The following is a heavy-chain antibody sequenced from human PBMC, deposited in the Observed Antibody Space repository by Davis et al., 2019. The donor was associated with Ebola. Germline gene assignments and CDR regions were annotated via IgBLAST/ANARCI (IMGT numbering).Heavy chain of an antibody. Sequence: KVSCKGSGHSFTSYWISWVRQMPGKGLEWMGRIDPSDSYTNYSPSFQGHVTISADKSISTAYLQWSSLKASDTAMYYCARRWGDLELSDWGQGTLVTVSS. J-gene: IGHJ4*02. CDR2: IDPSDSYT. D-gene: IGHD1-7*01. V-gene: IGHV5-10-1*01. CDR3: ARRWGDLELSD. CDR1: GHSFTSYW.